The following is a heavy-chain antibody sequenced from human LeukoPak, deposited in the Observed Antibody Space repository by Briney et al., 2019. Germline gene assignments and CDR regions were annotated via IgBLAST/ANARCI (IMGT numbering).Heavy chain of an antibody. CDR1: GFTFSTFW. V-gene: IGHV3-74*01. CDR2: ISTDGSNT. CDR3: ARVSNVGSSAGAFDI. Sequence: PGGSLRLSCAASGFTFSTFWMHWVRQAPGKGLLWVSRISTDGSNTDYSDSVKGRFTISRDNTKTTLHLQMNSLRAEDTAVYYCARVSNVGSSAGAFDIWGQGKMVTVS. J-gene: IGHJ3*02. D-gene: IGHD2-15*01.